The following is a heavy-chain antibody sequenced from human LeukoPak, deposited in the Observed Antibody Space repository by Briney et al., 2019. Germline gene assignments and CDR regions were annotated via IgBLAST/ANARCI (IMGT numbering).Heavy chain of an antibody. D-gene: IGHD6-13*01. CDR2: IYHSGTT. J-gene: IGHJ4*02. CDR3: AKDAGAAARHFDY. CDR1: GGSISSSNW. V-gene: IGHV4-4*02. Sequence: SETLSLTCAVSGGSISSSNWWSRVRQTPGKGLEWIGEIYHSGTTNYNPSLKSRVTISVDMSKNHFSLKLNSVTAADTAVYYCAKDAGAAARHFDYWGQGTLVTVSS.